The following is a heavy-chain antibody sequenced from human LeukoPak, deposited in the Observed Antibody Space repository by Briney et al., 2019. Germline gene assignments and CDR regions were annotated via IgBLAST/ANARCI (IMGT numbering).Heavy chain of an antibody. CDR2: IIHSGAT. V-gene: IGHV4-34*12. CDR3: ARAEDMITFGGVIHLFDY. Sequence: SETLSLTCAVYGGSFSNSYWHWIRQPPGKGLEWVGEIIHSGATKYSSSLKRRVTISVDTSKNQFSLKLSSVTAADTAVYYCARAEDMITFGGVIHLFDYWGQGTLVTVSS. CDR1: GGSFSNSY. J-gene: IGHJ4*02. D-gene: IGHD3-16*02.